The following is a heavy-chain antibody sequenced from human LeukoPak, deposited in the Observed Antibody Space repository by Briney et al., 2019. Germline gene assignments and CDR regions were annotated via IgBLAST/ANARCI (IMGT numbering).Heavy chain of an antibody. J-gene: IGHJ4*02. D-gene: IGHD6-13*01. CDR3: ARGHGSS. CDR1: GFTVSRNY. CDR2: IYSGGWT. V-gene: IGHV3-53*04. Sequence: LRLSRAPSGFTVSRNYMSWLHQAPGKGLEGVEVIYSGGWTYYADSVKGRFTISRHNSKNTLYLQMNSLRAEDTAVYYCARGHGSSWGEGTLVSVSS.